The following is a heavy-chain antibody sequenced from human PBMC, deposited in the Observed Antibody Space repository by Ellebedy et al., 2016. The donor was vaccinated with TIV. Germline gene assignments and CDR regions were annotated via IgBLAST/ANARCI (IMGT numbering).Heavy chain of an antibody. Sequence: GESLKISXAASGFTFSSYWMSWVRQAPGKGLEWVANIKQDGSEKYYVDSVKGRFTISRDNAKNSLYLQMNSLRAEGTAVYYCAGRYFDLWGRGTLVTVSS. V-gene: IGHV3-7*04. J-gene: IGHJ2*01. CDR2: IKQDGSEK. CDR1: GFTFSSYW. CDR3: AGRYFDL.